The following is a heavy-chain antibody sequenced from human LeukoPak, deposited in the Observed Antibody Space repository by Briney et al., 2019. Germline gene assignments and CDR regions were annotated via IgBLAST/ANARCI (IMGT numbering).Heavy chain of an antibody. J-gene: IGHJ4*02. CDR2: ISVYNDNT. D-gene: IGHD2-2*01. CDR3: ARGIVGVPAAISSSDY. Sequence: ASVKVSCKASGYTFTSYGISWVRQAPGQGLEWMGWISVYNDNTNYAQKLQGRVTMTTDTSTTTAYMELRSLRSDDTAVYYCARGIVGVPAAISSSDYWGQGTLVTVSS. V-gene: IGHV1-18*01. CDR1: GYTFTSYG.